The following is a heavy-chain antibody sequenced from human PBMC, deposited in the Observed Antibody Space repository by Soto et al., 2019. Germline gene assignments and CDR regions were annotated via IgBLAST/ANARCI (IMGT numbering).Heavy chain of an antibody. CDR2: ISYDGSNK. J-gene: IGHJ6*02. D-gene: IGHD6-13*01. CDR1: GFIFSSYA. CDR3: ARDRQQLVPGYYYGMDV. V-gene: IGHV3-30-3*01. Sequence: GGSLRLSCAASGFIFSSYAMHWVRQAPGKGLEWVAVISYDGSNKYYADSVKGRFTISRDNSKNTLYLQMNSLRAEDTAVYYCARDRQQLVPGYYYGMDVWGQGTTVTVSS.